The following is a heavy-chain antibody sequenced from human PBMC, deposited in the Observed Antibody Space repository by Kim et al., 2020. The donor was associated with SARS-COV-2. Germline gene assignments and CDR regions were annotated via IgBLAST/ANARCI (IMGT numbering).Heavy chain of an antibody. Sequence: SRVTISVDTSKNQFSLKLSSVTAADTAVYYCARDEGYCSSTSCSKNRFDYWGQGTLVTVSS. D-gene: IGHD2-2*01. V-gene: IGHV4-59*01. CDR3: ARDEGYCSSTSCSKNRFDY. J-gene: IGHJ4*02.